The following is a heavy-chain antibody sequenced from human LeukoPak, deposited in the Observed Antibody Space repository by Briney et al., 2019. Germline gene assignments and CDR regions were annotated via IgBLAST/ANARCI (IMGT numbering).Heavy chain of an antibody. CDR1: GGSISSGDYY. V-gene: IGHV4-30-4*08. CDR2: IYYSGST. J-gene: IGHJ5*02. CDR3: ATDCSSTSCLLT. Sequence: PSETLSLTCTVSGGSISSGDYYWSWIRQPPGKGLEWIGYIYYSGSTYYNPSLKSRVTISVDTSKNQFSLKLGSVTAADTAVYYCATDCSSTSCLLTWGQGTLVTVSS. D-gene: IGHD2-2*01.